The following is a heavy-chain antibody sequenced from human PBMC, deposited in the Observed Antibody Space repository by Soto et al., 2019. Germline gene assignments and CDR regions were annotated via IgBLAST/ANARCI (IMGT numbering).Heavy chain of an antibody. CDR2: ISSSSSTI. D-gene: IGHD3-10*01. CDR1: GFTFSSYS. J-gene: IGHJ6*03. CDR3: ARDQATYYYGSGCYHAYDYMDV. V-gene: IGHV3-48*01. Sequence: EVQLVESGGGLVQPGGSLRLSCAASGFTFSSYSMNWVRQAPGKGLEWVSYISSSSSTIYYADSVKGRFTISRDNAKNSLYLQMNSLRAEDTAVYYCARDQATYYYGSGCYHAYDYMDVWGKGTTVTVSS.